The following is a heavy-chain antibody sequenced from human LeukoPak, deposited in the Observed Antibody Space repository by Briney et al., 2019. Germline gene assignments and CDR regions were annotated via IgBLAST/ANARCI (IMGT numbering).Heavy chain of an antibody. CDR3: ARRPEREVFPEYYFDY. CDR2: INHSEST. Sequence: PSETLSLTCGVYGGSFSGYYWSWIRQPPGKGLEWIGEINHSESTNYNPSLKSRVTISVDTSKNQFSLKLSSVTAADTAVYYCARRPEREVFPEYYFDYWGQGTLVTVSS. V-gene: IGHV4-34*01. J-gene: IGHJ4*02. CDR1: GGSFSGYY. D-gene: IGHD1-14*01.